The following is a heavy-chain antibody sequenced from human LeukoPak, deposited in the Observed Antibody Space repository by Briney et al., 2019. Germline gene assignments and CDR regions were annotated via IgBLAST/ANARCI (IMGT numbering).Heavy chain of an antibody. CDR2: ISGSGGST. D-gene: IGHD3-22*01. CDR3: ARDTASESSGYFDY. V-gene: IGHV3-23*01. J-gene: IGHJ4*02. CDR1: GFTFSSYA. Sequence: PGGPLRLSCAASGFTFSSYAMSWVRQAPGKGLEWVSAISGSGGSTYYADSVKGRFTISRDNSKNTLYLQMNSLRAEDTAVYYCARDTASESSGYFDYWGQGTLVTVSS.